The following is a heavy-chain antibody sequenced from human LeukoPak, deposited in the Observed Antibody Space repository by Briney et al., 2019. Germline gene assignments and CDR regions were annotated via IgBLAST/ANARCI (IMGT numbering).Heavy chain of an antibody. J-gene: IGHJ4*02. CDR2: SNAGNGNT. CDR3: TRDEEPYYDSSGSFDY. D-gene: IGHD3-22*01. V-gene: IGHV1-3*02. Sequence: ASVKVSCKASGYTFTSYAMHWVRQAPGQRLEWMGWSNAGNGNTKYSQEFQGRVTIARDTSASTAYMELSSLRSEDTAVYYCTRDEEPYYDSSGSFDYWGQGTLVTVSS. CDR1: GYTFTSYA.